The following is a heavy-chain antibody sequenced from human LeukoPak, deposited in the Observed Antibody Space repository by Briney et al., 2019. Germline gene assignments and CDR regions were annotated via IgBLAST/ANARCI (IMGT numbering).Heavy chain of an antibody. CDR2: IIPIFGTT. Sequence: SVTVSCKASGGTFNNYAISWVRQAPGQGLEWMGGIIPIFGTTNYAQKFQDRVTITADESTSTADMELRSLRSEDTAVYYCARANSSGWFEFDHWGQGTLVTVSS. V-gene: IGHV1-69*01. D-gene: IGHD6-13*01. J-gene: IGHJ4*02. CDR3: ARANSSGWFEFDH. CDR1: GGTFNNYA.